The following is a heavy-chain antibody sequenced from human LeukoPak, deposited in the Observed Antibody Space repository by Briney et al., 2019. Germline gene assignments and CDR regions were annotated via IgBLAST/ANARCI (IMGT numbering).Heavy chain of an antibody. Sequence: GGSLRLSCASSRFTFSTYWMNWVRQAPGKGPEWVAIINPDGSEKDYLASVKGRFTISRDNAKNSLYLQMNSLRAEDTAVYYCARHQPDDYSGYHWGQGTLVTVSS. CDR3: ARHQPDDYSGYH. CDR1: RFTFSTYW. J-gene: IGHJ5*02. CDR2: INPDGSEK. D-gene: IGHD3-22*01. V-gene: IGHV3-7*01.